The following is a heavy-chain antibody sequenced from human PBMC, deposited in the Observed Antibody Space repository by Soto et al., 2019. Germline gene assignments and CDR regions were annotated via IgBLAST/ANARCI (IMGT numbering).Heavy chain of an antibody. J-gene: IGHJ4*02. CDR2: INYSGST. Sequence: LETLSLTCTVSGGSISSGCCYWSWIRQHPGKGLEWIGYINYSGSTCYNPSLKGRVAISVDTSKKQFSLKVSSVTAADTAVYYCARDGDTSGYYYFDYWGQGTLVTVSS. CDR3: ARDGDTSGYYYFDY. CDR1: GGSISSGCCY. D-gene: IGHD3-22*01. V-gene: IGHV4-61*01.